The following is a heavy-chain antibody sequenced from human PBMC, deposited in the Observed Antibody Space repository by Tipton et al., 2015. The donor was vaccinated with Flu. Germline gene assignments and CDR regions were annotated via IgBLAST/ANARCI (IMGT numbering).Heavy chain of an antibody. J-gene: IGHJ4*02. CDR2: IYPSGGGT. CDR1: GYTFTNYN. Sequence: QVQLVQSGAEVKKPGASVRISCTASGYTFTNYNMHWVRQAPGQGPEWMGIIYPSGGGTTYAQRFQGRVTLTRDKSTSTVYMELSSLRSEDTAFYYCAGDRGVGGYTFGYGGRGTLVTVAS. D-gene: IGHD3-10*01. CDR3: AGDRGVGGYTFGY. V-gene: IGHV1-46*01.